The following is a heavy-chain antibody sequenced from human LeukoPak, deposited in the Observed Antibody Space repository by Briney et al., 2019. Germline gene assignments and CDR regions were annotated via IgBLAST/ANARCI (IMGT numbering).Heavy chain of an antibody. CDR3: ARGVYGPFDY. J-gene: IGHJ4*02. CDR2: IYYSGST. D-gene: IGHD6-13*01. V-gene: IGHV4-59*01. Sequence: TSETLSLTCTVSGGSISSYYWSWIRQPPGKGLEWIGYIYYSGSTNYNPSLKSRVTISVDTPKNQFSLKLSSVTAADTAVYYCARGVYGPFDYWGQGTLVTVSS. CDR1: GGSISSYY.